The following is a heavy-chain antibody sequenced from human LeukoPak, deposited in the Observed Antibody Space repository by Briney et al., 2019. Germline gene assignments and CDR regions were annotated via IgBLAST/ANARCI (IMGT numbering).Heavy chain of an antibody. CDR3: ATEVGGRLYYYGMDV. CDR2: ISYDGSYE. CDR1: AFTFSSYG. Sequence: GGSQRLFCAASAFTFSSYGVHWVRQAPGKGLEGVAVISYDGSYEYYADSAKGRFTISRDNSKNTLHLQMNSLRAEDTAVYYCATEVGGRLYYYGMDVWGQGTTVSVSS. J-gene: IGHJ6*02. V-gene: IGHV3-30*03. D-gene: IGHD3-16*01.